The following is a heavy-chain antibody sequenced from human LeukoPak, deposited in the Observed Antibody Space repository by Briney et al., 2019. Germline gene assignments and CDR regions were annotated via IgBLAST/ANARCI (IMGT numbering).Heavy chain of an antibody. CDR3: ARDVVAATMPDY. CDR1: GFTFSSYS. V-gene: IGHV3-21*01. D-gene: IGHD2-15*01. Sequence: GGSLRLSCAASGFTFSSYSMNWVRQAPGKGLEWVSSISSSSSYIYYADSVKGRFTISRDNAKNSLYLQMNSPRAEDTAVYYCARDVVAATMPDYWGQGTLVTVSS. J-gene: IGHJ4*02. CDR2: ISSSSSYI.